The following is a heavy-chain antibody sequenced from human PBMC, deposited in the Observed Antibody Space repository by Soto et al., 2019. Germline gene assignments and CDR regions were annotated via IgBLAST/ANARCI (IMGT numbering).Heavy chain of an antibody. J-gene: IGHJ6*02. D-gene: IGHD3-10*01. Sequence: QVQLVESGGGLVKPRGSLRLSCAASGFTFSDHYMSWIRQAPGKGLEWISYISSASSHTNYADSVKGRFTVSRDNAKNSLYLQMNSLRAEDTAVYYCARDGGGLHSGGPYSYFFGLDVWGQGATVTVSS. CDR2: ISSASSHT. V-gene: IGHV3-11*06. CDR1: GFTFSDHY. CDR3: ARDGGGLHSGGPYSYFFGLDV.